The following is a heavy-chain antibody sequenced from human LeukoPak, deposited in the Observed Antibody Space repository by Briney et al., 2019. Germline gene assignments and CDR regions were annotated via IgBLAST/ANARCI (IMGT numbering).Heavy chain of an antibody. D-gene: IGHD6-19*01. CDR3: ASLSSGWYKVDY. V-gene: IGHV4-39*01. CDR1: GGSISSSSYY. J-gene: IGHJ4*02. CDR2: IYYSGST. Sequence: SETLSLTCTVSGGSISSSSYYWGWIRQPPGKGLEWIGYIYYSGSTYYNPSPKSRVTISVDTSRNQFSLKLSSVTAADTAVYYCASLSSGWYKVDYWGQGTLVTVSS.